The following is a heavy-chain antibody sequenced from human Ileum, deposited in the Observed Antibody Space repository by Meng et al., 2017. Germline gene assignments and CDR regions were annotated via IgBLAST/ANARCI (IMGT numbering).Heavy chain of an antibody. CDR2: INTNTGDP. Sequence: QVSLVQSWSELKNPWASVKVSCKGSGYTFTNYGMNWVRQAPGQGLEWMGWINTNTGDPTYAQAFTGRFVFSLDTSVNTAHLQISSLKAEDTAIYYCAREPRRFDHWGQGTLVTVSS. V-gene: IGHV7-4-1*02. CDR3: AREPRRFDH. J-gene: IGHJ4*02. CDR1: GYTFTNYG.